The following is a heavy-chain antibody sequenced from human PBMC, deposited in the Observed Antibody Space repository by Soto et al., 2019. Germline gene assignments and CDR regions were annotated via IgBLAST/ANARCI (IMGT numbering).Heavy chain of an antibody. CDR3: TTPPVLRYFDWFPDYYYYGMDV. CDR1: GFTFSNAW. J-gene: IGHJ6*02. D-gene: IGHD3-9*01. V-gene: IGHV3-15*07. Sequence: GGSLRLSCAASGFTFSNAWMNWVRQAPGKGLEWVGRIKSKTDGGTTDYAAPVKGRFTISRDDSKNTLYLQMNSLKTEDTAVYYCTTPPVLRYFDWFPDYYYYGMDVWGQGTTVTVSS. CDR2: IKSKTDGGTT.